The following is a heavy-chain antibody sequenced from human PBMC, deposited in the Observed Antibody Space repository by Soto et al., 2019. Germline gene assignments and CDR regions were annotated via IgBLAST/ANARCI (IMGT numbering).Heavy chain of an antibody. V-gene: IGHV4-31*03. CDR3: ARGGLGYCSGGSCYSAELSRYYYGMDV. D-gene: IGHD2-15*01. CDR1: GGSISSGGYY. CDR2: IYYSGST. Sequence: QVQLQESGPGLVKLSQTLSLTCTVSGGSISSGGYYWSWIRQHPGKGLEWIGYIYYSGSTYYNPSLKSRVTISVDTSKNQFSLKLSSVTAADTAVYYCARGGLGYCSGGSCYSAELSRYYYGMDVWGQGTTVTVSS. J-gene: IGHJ6*02.